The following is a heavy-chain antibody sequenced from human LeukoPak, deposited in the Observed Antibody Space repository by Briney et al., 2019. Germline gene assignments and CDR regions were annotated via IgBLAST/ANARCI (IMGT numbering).Heavy chain of an antibody. J-gene: IGHJ4*02. CDR3: AKDQTGYSSSWYDY. D-gene: IGHD6-13*01. V-gene: IGHV3-30*02. Sequence: GGSLRLSCAASGFTFRSYGMHWVRQVPGKGLEWVAFIRYDGTNKYYADSVKGRFTISRDNSKNTLYMQMNSLRAEDTAVYYCAKDQTGYSSSWYDYWGQGTLVTVSS. CDR1: GFTFRSYG. CDR2: IRYDGTNK.